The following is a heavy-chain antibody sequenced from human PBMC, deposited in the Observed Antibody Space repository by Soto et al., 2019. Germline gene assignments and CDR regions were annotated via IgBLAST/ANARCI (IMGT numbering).Heavy chain of an antibody. J-gene: IGHJ4*02. Sequence: QLQLQESGPGLVKPSETLSLTCTVSCGSISSSSYYLGWIRQPPGKGLAWIGGIFYSGSTYYNPSLKSRVTNTVDTSKNQFSLKLSSVTAADTAVYYCARLGEYSGYDPFFDYWGQGTLVTVSS. CDR2: IFYSGST. CDR3: ARLGEYSGYDPFFDY. CDR1: CGSISSSSYY. V-gene: IGHV4-39*01. D-gene: IGHD5-12*01.